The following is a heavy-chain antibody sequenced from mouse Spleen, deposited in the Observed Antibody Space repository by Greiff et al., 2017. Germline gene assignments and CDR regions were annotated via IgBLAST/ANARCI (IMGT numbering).Heavy chain of an antibody. J-gene: IGHJ3*01. D-gene: IGHD4-1*01. CDR2: IDPETGGT. V-gene: IGHV1-15*01. Sequence: QVQLQQSGAELVRPGASVTLSCKASGYTFTDYEMHWVKQTPVHGLEWIGAIDPETGGTAYNQKFKGKAILTADKSSSTAYMELRSLTSEDSAVYYCTRWANWDEGFAYWGQGTLVTVSA. CDR1: GYTFTDYE. CDR3: TRWANWDEGFAY.